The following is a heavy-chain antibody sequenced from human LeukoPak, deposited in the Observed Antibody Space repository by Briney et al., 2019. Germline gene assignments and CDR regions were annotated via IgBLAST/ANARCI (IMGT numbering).Heavy chain of an antibody. J-gene: IGHJ4*02. V-gene: IGHV3-23*01. Sequence: SGGSLRLSCAASGFSFSRYAMSWVRQAPGKGLEWVSAISGSGGSTYYADSVKGRFTISRDNSKNTLYLQMNSLRAEDTAVYYCAKPTGPMIVVVIRGPFDYWGQGTLATVSS. D-gene: IGHD3-22*01. CDR3: AKPTGPMIVVVIRGPFDY. CDR2: ISGSGGST. CDR1: GFSFSRYA.